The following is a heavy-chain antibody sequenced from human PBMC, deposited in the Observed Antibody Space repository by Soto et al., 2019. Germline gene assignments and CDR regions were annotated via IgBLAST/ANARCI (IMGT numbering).Heavy chain of an antibody. V-gene: IGHV3-48*03. CDR2: ISASGDTV. CDR1: GLPPTGFE. CDR3: AELSVTGGVDV. Sequence: EERLVESGGRFLQPGGSLRLSCVASGLPPTGFEMNWVRQAPGKGLEWVSYISASGDTVYYADSVKGRFTISRDNAKNTLYLEMNSLRAEDSAVYYCAELSVTGGVDVRGQGTTVTVSS. D-gene: IGHD3-10*01. J-gene: IGHJ6*02.